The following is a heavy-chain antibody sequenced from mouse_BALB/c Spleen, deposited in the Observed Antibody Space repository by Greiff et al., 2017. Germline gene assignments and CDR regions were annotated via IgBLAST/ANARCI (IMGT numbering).Heavy chain of an antibody. J-gene: IGHJ4*01. CDR3: ARLGSSFYYAMDY. D-gene: IGHD1-1*01. CDR1: GFTFSSYG. V-gene: IGHV5-6*03. CDR2: ISSGGSYT. Sequence: EVKLVESGGGLVKPGGSLKLSCAASGFTFSSYGMSWVRQTPDKRLEWVATISSGGSYTYYPDSVKGRFTISRDNAKNTLYLQMSSLKSEDTAMYYCARLGSSFYYAMDYWGQGTSVTVSS.